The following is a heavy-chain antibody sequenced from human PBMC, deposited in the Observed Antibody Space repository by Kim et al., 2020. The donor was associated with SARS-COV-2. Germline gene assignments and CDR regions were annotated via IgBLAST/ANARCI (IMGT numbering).Heavy chain of an antibody. V-gene: IGHV3-21*01. J-gene: IGHJ4*02. Sequence: GGSLRLSCAASGFTFSSYSMNWVRQAPGKGLEWVSSISSSSSYIYYADSVKGRFTISRDNAKNSLYLQMNSLRAEDTAVYYCARVRGYDFWSGYSEYAAFDYWGQGTLVTVSS. CDR2: ISSSSSYI. CDR1: GFTFSSYS. D-gene: IGHD3-3*01. CDR3: ARVRGYDFWSGYSEYAAFDY.